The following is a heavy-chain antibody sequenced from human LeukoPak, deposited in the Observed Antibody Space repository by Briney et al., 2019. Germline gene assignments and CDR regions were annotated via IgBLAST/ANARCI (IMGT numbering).Heavy chain of an antibody. CDR1: GGPINVYY. D-gene: IGHD6-13*01. J-gene: IGHJ4*02. CDR2: VSYDGST. CDR3: ARSEQLIRTFDY. Sequence: SETLSLTCTVSGGPINVYYWSWIRQPPGKGLEWIGYVSYDGSTNCNPSLKSRVIILLDTSKNQLSLRLSSVTAADTAVYYCARSEQLIRTFDYWGQGTLVTVSS. V-gene: IGHV4-59*08.